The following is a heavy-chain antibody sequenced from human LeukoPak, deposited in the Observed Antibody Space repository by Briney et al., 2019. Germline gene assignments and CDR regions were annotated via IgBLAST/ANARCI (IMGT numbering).Heavy chain of an antibody. CDR3: ARMRRRVRGVIDY. J-gene: IGHJ4*02. Sequence: ASVKVSCKASGYTFTSYDINWVRQATGQGLEWMGWMNPNSGNTGYAQKFQGRVTMTRNTSISTAYMELSSLRSEDTAVYYCARMRRRVRGVIDYWGQGTLVTVSS. D-gene: IGHD3-10*01. CDR1: GYTFTSYD. V-gene: IGHV1-8*01. CDR2: MNPNSGNT.